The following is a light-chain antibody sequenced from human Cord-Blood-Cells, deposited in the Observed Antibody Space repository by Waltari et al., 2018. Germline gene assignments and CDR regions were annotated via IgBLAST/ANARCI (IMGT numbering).Light chain of an antibody. CDR3: SSYAGSNNSV. Sequence: QSALTQPPSASGSPGQSVTISCTGTSSDVGGYNYVSWYQQHPGKAPKLMIYEVSNRHSGVPDRFSGSKSGNTASLTVSGLQAEEEADYYCSSYAGSNNSVFGGGTKLTVL. CDR2: EVS. CDR1: SSDVGGYNY. V-gene: IGLV2-8*01. J-gene: IGLJ3*02.